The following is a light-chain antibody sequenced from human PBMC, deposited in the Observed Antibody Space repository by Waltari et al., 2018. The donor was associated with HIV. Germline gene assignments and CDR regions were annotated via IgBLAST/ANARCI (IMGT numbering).Light chain of an antibody. V-gene: IGKV3-20*01. CDR2: DTS. J-gene: IGKJ4*02. Sequence: EIVMTQSPGTLSLSPGERVTLSCRASQRVSNNYLAWYQQKPGQAPRLLIYDTSSRATGIPDRFSGSGSGTDFTLTISRLEPEDFAVYYCQQYGSAPLTLGGGTKVDIK. CDR3: QQYGSAPLT. CDR1: QRVSNNY.